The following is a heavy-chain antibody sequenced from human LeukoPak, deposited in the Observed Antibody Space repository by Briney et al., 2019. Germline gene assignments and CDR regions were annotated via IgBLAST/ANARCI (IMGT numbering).Heavy chain of an antibody. Sequence: SETLSLTCTVSGGSISNYYWSWIRQPPGKGLEWIGYIYYSGSTNYNPSLKSRVTISVDTSKNQFFLKLSSVTAADTAVYYCAGAPMVRGVNYYYYYMDVWGKGTTVTVSS. CDR3: AGAPMVRGVNYYYYYMDV. D-gene: IGHD3-10*01. J-gene: IGHJ6*03. CDR2: IYYSGST. V-gene: IGHV4-59*01. CDR1: GGSISNYY.